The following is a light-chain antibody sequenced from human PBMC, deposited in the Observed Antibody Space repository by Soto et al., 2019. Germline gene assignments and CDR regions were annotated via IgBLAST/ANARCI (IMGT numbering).Light chain of an antibody. J-gene: IGLJ3*02. Sequence: QSALTQPPSASGSPGQSVTISCTGTSSDVGSYNYVSWYQQHAGKAPKLVIYEVTKRPSGVPDRFSGSKAANTASLTVSGLHAEDADDYFCRSFASSNTWVFGGGTKLTVL. CDR1: SSDVGSYNY. V-gene: IGLV2-8*01. CDR2: EVT. CDR3: RSFASSNTWV.